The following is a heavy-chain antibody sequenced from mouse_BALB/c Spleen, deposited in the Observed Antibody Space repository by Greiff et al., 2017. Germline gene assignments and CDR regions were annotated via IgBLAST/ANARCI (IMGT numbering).Heavy chain of an antibody. J-gene: IGHJ2*01. CDR2: IDPENGDT. CDR3: NAGLPYYFDY. CDR1: GFNIKDYY. D-gene: IGHD2-4*01. Sequence: EVQLQQSGAELVRSGASVKLSCTASGFNIKDYYMHWVKQRPEQGLEWIGWIDPENGDTEYAPKFQGKATMTADSSSNTAYLQLSSLTSEDTAVYYCNAGLPYYFDYWGQGTTLTVSS. V-gene: IGHV14-4*02.